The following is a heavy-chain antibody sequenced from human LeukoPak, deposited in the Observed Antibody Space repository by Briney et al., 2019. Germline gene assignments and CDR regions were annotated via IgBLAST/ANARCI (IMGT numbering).Heavy chain of an antibody. CDR1: GGSFSGYY. V-gene: IGHV4-34*01. Sequence: SETLSLTCAVYGGSFSGYYWSWIRQPPGKGLEWIGEINHSGSTNYNPSLKSRVTISVDTSKNQFSLKLSSVTAADTAVYYCAREAGGSTFYSYYYMDVWGKGTTVTVSS. D-gene: IGHD2-15*01. CDR3: AREAGGSTFYSYYYMDV. J-gene: IGHJ6*03. CDR2: INHSGST.